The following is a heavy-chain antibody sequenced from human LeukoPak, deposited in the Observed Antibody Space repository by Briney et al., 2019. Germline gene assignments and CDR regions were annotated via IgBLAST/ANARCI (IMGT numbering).Heavy chain of an antibody. CDR3: AIHSSGYYYFQH. CDR1: GYTFTGYY. D-gene: IGHD3-22*01. CDR2: INPNSGGT. J-gene: IGHJ1*01. V-gene: IGHV1-2*02. Sequence: ASVKVSCKASGYTFTGYYMHWVRQAPGQGLEWMGWINPNSGGTNYAQKLQGRVTMTTDTSTSTAYMELRSLRSDDTAVYYCAIHSSGYYYFQHWGQGTLVTVSS.